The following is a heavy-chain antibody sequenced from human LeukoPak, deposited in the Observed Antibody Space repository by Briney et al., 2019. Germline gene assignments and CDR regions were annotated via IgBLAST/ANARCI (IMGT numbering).Heavy chain of an antibody. V-gene: IGHV3-30*02. D-gene: IGHD3-10*01. CDR3: AKTIEGYGSGSYQYYFDY. J-gene: IGHJ4*02. Sequence: SGGSLRLSCAASVFTFSSYGMYWVRQAPGKGLEWVAFIRSDGNKKYYADSVKGRFTISRDNSKNTLYLQMNSLRVEDTAIYYCAKTIEGYGSGSYQYYFDYWGQGTLVTVSS. CDR1: VFTFSSYG. CDR2: IRSDGNKK.